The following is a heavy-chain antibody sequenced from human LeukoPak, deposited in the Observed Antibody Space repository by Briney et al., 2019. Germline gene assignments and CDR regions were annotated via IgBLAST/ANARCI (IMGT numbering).Heavy chain of an antibody. CDR1: GLTGSHNY. CDR3: ARDNPPDY. Sequence: GGSLRLSCAASGLTGSHNYVSWVRQAPGKGLEWVANIKQDGSEKSYVESVRGRFTISRDNAKNSLYLQLNSLRAEDTALYYCARDNPPDYWGQGALVTVSS. J-gene: IGHJ4*02. V-gene: IGHV3-7*03. CDR2: IKQDGSEK.